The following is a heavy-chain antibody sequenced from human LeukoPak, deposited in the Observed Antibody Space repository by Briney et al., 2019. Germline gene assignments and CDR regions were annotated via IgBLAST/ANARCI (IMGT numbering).Heavy chain of an antibody. J-gene: IGHJ5*02. CDR2: ISYDGSNK. CDR3: ARGGYCSGGDCYNNWFDP. V-gene: IGHV3-30-3*01. CDR1: GFTFSSYA. Sequence: GGSLRLSCAASGFTFSSYAMHWVRQAPGKGLEWVAVISYDGSNKYYADSVKGRFTISRDNSKNTLYLQMNNLRAEDTAVYYCARGGYCSGGDCYNNWFDPWGQGTLVTVSS. D-gene: IGHD2-15*01.